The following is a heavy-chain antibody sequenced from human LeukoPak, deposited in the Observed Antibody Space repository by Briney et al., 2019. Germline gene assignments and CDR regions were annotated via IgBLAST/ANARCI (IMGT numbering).Heavy chain of an antibody. CDR2: IRYDGSNK. V-gene: IGHV3-30*02. J-gene: IGHJ4*02. CDR1: GFTFSNYG. CDR3: ARGRDSSSSYPGY. D-gene: IGHD6-6*01. Sequence: GGSLRLSCAASGFTFSNYGMHWVRQAPGKGLEWVAFIRYDGSNKYYADSVKGRFTISRDNVKNSLYLQMNSLRAEDTAVYYCARGRDSSSSYPGYWGQGTLVTVSS.